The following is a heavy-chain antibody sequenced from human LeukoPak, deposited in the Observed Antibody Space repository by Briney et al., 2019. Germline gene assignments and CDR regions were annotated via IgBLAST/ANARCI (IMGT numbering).Heavy chain of an antibody. CDR1: GFTFSSFS. V-gene: IGHV3-48*01. Sequence: GSLRLSCAASGFTFSSFSMSWVRQSPGKGLEWVSYITLSNSVIYYADSVRGRFTISRDNAKNSLYLQMNSLRAEDTAIYYCTRVGYIDEGIDYWGQGTLVTVSS. J-gene: IGHJ4*02. CDR3: TRVGYIDEGIDY. CDR2: ITLSNSVI. D-gene: IGHD5-24*01.